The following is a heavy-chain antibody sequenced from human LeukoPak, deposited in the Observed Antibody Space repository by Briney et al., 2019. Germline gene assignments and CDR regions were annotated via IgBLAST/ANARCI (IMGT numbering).Heavy chain of an antibody. Sequence: GGSLRLSCAASGFTFDDYGMSWVRQAPGKGLEWVSGINWNGGSTGYADSVKGRFTISRDNARNSLYLQMNSLRAEDTAVYYCARGLGRTTMVTRGGVRFDYWGQGTLVTVSS. J-gene: IGHJ4*02. CDR3: ARGLGRTTMVTRGGVRFDY. CDR2: INWNGGST. D-gene: IGHD5-18*01. CDR1: GFTFDDYG. V-gene: IGHV3-20*04.